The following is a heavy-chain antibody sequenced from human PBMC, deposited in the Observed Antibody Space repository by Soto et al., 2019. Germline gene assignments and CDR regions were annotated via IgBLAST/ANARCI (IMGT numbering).Heavy chain of an antibody. V-gene: IGHV3-23*01. CDR1: GFTFSSYG. Sequence: GGSLRLSCAASGFTFSSYGMSWVRQAPGKGLQWVSAISGSGGTTYYADSVKGRFTISRDNSKNTLFLRMNSLRAEDTAVYYCAKVYNYGEPLLFDYWGQGTLVTVSS. J-gene: IGHJ4*02. CDR2: ISGSGGTT. CDR3: AKVYNYGEPLLFDY. D-gene: IGHD3-16*01.